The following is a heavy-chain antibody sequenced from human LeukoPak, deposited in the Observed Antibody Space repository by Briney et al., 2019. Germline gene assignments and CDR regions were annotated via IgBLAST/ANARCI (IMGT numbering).Heavy chain of an antibody. CDR1: GFTISSYW. Sequence: GGSLRLSCSASGFTISSYWMSWVRQAPGKGLEWVANIKQDGGEKYYVDSVKGRFTISRDNAKNSLYLQMNSLRPEDTAVYYCAGRGDGDLYYFDHWGQGTLVTASS. D-gene: IGHD5-24*01. CDR3: AGRGDGDLYYFDH. V-gene: IGHV3-7*04. J-gene: IGHJ4*02. CDR2: IKQDGGEK.